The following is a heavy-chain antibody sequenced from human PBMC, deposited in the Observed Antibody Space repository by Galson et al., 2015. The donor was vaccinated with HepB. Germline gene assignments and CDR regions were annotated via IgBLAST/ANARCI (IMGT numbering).Heavy chain of an antibody. Sequence: SLRLSCAASGFTFSSYAMHWVRQAPGKGLEWVAVISSDGSNKYYADSVKGRFTISRDNSKNTLFLHMNSLRAEDTAVYYCARGIAVAGGFDYWGQGTLGTVSS. CDR2: ISSDGSNK. D-gene: IGHD6-19*01. CDR3: ARGIAVAGGFDY. CDR1: GFTFSSYA. J-gene: IGHJ4*02. V-gene: IGHV3-30*01.